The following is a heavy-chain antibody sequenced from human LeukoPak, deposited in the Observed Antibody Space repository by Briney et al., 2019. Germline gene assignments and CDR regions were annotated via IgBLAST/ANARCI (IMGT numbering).Heavy chain of an antibody. J-gene: IGHJ4*02. CDR2: IYSGGST. D-gene: IGHD2-15*01. Sequence: GGSLRLSCAASGFTFSSNYMSWVRQAPGKGLEWVSVIYSGGSTYYADSVKGRFTISRDNSKNTLYLQMNSLRAEDTAVYYCAARYCSGGSCFHYWGQGTLVTVSS. CDR1: GFTFSSNY. CDR3: AARYCSGGSCFHY. V-gene: IGHV3-66*01.